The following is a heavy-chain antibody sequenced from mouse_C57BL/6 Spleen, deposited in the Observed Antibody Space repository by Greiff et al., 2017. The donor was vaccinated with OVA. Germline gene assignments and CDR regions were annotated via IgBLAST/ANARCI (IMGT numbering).Heavy chain of an antibody. V-gene: IGHV1-80*01. D-gene: IGHD1-1*01. CDR3: AREDTTVVAFDY. Sequence: VKLMESGAELVKPGASVKISCKASGYAFSSYWMNWVKQRPGKGLEWIGQIYPGDGDTNYNGKFKGKATLTADKSSSTAYMQLSSLTSEESAVYFCAREDTTVVAFDYWGQGTTLTVSS. CDR1: GYAFSSYW. CDR2: IYPGDGDT. J-gene: IGHJ2*01.